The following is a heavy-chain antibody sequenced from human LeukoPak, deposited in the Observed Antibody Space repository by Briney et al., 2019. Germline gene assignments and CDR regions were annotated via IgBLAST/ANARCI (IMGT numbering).Heavy chain of an antibody. V-gene: IGHV1-2*02. Sequence: ASVKVSCKASGYTFTDYAIHWVRQAPGQGLECMGWISPTSGGTEFAQKFQGGVTMTRDTSITTAYMELTGLKSDDTAVYYCARLVYSDPTDFWGQGTLVTVSS. D-gene: IGHD2-2*02. J-gene: IGHJ4*02. CDR1: GYTFTDYA. CDR3: ARLVYSDPTDF. CDR2: ISPTSGGT.